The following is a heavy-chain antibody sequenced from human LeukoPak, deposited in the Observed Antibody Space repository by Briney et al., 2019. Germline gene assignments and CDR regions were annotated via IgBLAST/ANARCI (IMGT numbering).Heavy chain of an antibody. J-gene: IGHJ4*02. CDR3: AREPSGMSAYYYFDY. D-gene: IGHD3-3*01. V-gene: IGHV3-64*01. Sequence: PGGSLRLSCAVSGFTLTSYGMHWVRQAPGKGLEYVSGINSNGGGTYYGNSVKGRFSISRDNSKNTLYLHMGSLRTEDMAVYYCAREPSGMSAYYYFDYWGQGTLVTVSS. CDR1: GFTLTSYG. CDR2: INSNGGGT.